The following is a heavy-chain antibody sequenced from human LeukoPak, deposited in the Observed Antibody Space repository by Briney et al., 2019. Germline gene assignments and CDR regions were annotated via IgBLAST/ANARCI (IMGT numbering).Heavy chain of an antibody. CDR3: ARGQSYGWFNP. D-gene: IGHD5-18*01. V-gene: IGHV3-21*01. J-gene: IGHJ5*02. CDR2: ISGSSSYI. CDR1: GFTFSTYS. Sequence: GGSLRLSCAASGFTFSTYSMNWVRQAPGKGLEWVSSISGSSSYIYYADSVKGRFTISRDSAQNSLYLQMNSLRAEDTAVYYCARGQSYGWFNPWGQGTLVTVSS.